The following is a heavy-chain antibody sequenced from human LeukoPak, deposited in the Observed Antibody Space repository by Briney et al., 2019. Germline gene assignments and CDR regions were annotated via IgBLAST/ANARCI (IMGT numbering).Heavy chain of an antibody. V-gene: IGHV1-3*03. Sequence: ASVTVSFTASGYTFTIYAMHWVRQAPGQRLEWMGWINAGNGNTKYSQEFQGRVTITRDTSASTAYMELSSLRSEDMAVYYCARGEMATILDYWGQGTLVTVSS. D-gene: IGHD5-24*01. CDR2: INAGNGNT. CDR1: GYTFTIYA. CDR3: ARGEMATILDY. J-gene: IGHJ4*02.